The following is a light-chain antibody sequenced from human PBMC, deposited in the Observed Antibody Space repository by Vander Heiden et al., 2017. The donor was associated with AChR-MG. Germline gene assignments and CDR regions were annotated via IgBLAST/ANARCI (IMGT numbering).Light chain of an antibody. CDR1: QSITNY. V-gene: IGKV1-39*01. CDR3: QQSYSSPIT. CDR2: AAS. J-gene: IGKJ2*01. Sequence: DIQMTQSPSPLSASVGDSVTITCRASQSITNYLNWYQQKPGKAPKLLIYAASSLQTGVPSNFSGSGSGTDFTLTISSLQPEDFATYFCQQSYSSPITFGQGTKLEIK.